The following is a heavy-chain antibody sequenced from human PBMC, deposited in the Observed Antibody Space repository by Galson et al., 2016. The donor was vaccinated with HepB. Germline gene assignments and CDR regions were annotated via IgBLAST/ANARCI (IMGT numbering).Heavy chain of an antibody. CDR3: ARTLYDYVWGSYRYPQDY. CDR1: GFTFSSYA. Sequence: SLRLSCAASGFTFSSYAMHWVRQAPGKGLEWVAVISYDGSNKYYADSVKGRFTISRDNSKNTLYLQMNSLRTEATAVYCCARTLYDYVWGSYRYPQDYWGQGTLVTVSS. CDR2: ISYDGSNK. V-gene: IGHV3-30-3*01. D-gene: IGHD3-16*02. J-gene: IGHJ4*02.